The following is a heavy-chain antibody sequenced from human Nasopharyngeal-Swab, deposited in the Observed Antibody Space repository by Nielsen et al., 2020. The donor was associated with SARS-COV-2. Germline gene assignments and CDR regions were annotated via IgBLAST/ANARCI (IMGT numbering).Heavy chain of an antibody. CDR1: GFSLRTYD. D-gene: IGHD3-3*01. V-gene: IGHV3-30*18. Sequence: SRAASGFSLRTYDMHWVRQIPGGAPEWVAIMSIDGTNNQYADSVKGRFVISRDISKRTLYLQMNSLRPEDTAIYFCAKRVVFPNWSAFDVWGQGTLVTVSS. J-gene: IGHJ3*01. CDR3: AKRVVFPNWSAFDV. CDR2: MSIDGTNN.